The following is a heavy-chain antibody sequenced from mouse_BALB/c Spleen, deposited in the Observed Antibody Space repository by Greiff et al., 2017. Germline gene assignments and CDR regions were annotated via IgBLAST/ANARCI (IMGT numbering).Heavy chain of an antibody. CDR3: TRHDADY. D-gene: IGHD2-3*01. CDR2: IYPSDSYT. Sequence: QVQLQQPGAELVRPGASVKLSCKASGYTFTSYWINWVKQRPGQGLEWIGNIYPSDSYTNYNQKFKDKATLTVDKSSSTAYMQLSSPTSEDSAVYYCTRHDADYWGPGTTLTVSS. J-gene: IGHJ2*01. CDR1: GYTFTSYW. V-gene: IGHV1-69*02.